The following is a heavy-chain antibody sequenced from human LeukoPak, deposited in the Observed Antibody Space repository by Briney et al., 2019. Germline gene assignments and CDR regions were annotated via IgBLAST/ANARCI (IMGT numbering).Heavy chain of an antibody. CDR2: IYPGDSDT. Sequence: GESLKISRKGSGYSFTSYWIGWVRQMPGKGLEWMGIIYPGDSDTRYSPSFQGQVTISADKSISTAYLQWSSLKASDTAMYYCARHQVLLGSVFDYWGQGTLVTVSS. CDR3: ARHQVLLGSVFDY. V-gene: IGHV5-51*01. J-gene: IGHJ4*02. D-gene: IGHD6-19*01. CDR1: GYSFTSYW.